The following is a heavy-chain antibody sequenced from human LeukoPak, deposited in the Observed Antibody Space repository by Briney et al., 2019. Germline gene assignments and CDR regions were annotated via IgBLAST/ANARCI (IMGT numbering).Heavy chain of an antibody. CDR2: IYYSGST. CDR1: GVSISSYY. V-gene: IGHV4-59*12. Sequence: SETLSLTCTVSGVSISSYYWSWIRQPPGKGLEWIGYIYYSGSTNYNPSLKSRVTISVDTSKSQFSLKLSSVTAADTAVYYCARDQALGGYYYYYMDVWGKGTTVTVSS. J-gene: IGHJ6*03. CDR3: ARDQALGGYYYYYMDV.